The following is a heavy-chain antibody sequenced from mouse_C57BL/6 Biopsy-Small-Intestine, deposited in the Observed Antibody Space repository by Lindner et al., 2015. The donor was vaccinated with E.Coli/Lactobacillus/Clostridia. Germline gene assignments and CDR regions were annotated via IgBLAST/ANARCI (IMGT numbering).Heavy chain of an antibody. D-gene: IGHD1-1*01. CDR2: ILPLFDSV. CDR1: GGTFSSST. Sequence: SVKVSCKASGGTFSSSTIAWVRQAPGQGLEWMGGILPLFDSVNYSEKFQARLTITADESTSTAYLELRDLRSDDTAVYFCARDRARTHFDITAYSPPFGPWGQGTLVTVSS. V-gene: IGHV1S14*01. CDR3: ARDRARTHFDITAYSPPFGP. J-gene: IGHJ4*01.